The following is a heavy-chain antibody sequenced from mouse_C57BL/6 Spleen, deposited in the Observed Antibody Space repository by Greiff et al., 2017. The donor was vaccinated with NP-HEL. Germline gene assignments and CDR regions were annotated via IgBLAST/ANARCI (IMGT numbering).Heavy chain of an antibody. CDR2: TNPTNGRT. V-gene: IGHV1S81*02. J-gene: IGHJ2*01. CDR1: GYTFTSYW. CDR3: ARIKKIVTTYFDY. Sequence: QVQLQQPGAELVKAGASVKMSYKASGYTFTSYWMHWVKQRLGQGLEWFAETNPTNGRTYYNEKFKSKATLTVDKSSSTAYMLLSGPTFEDSAVYYCARIKKIVTTYFDYWGQGNTLTVSS. D-gene: IGHD2-5*01.